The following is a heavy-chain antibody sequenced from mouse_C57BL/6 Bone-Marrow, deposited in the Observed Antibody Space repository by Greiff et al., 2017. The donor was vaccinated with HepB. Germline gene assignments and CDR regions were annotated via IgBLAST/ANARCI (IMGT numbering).Heavy chain of an antibody. CDR2: IRNKANGYTT. CDR3: ARFTYGSSYDWYFDV. J-gene: IGHJ1*03. Sequence: EVKLMESGGGLVQPGGSLSLSCAASGFTFTDYYMSWVRQPPGKALEWLGFIRNKANGYTTEYSASVKGRFTISRDNSQSILYLQMNALRAEDSATYYCARFTYGSSYDWYFDVGGTGTTVTVYS. CDR1: GFTFTDYY. D-gene: IGHD1-1*01. V-gene: IGHV7-3*01.